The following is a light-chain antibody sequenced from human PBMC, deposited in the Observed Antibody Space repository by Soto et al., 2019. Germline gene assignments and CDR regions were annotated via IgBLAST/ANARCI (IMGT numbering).Light chain of an antibody. CDR1: QSVSSRY. V-gene: IGKV3-20*01. Sequence: VLTGKRGTLSLSPGVRATISCRASQSVSSRYLAWYQQKPGQAPRLLIYGASSRATGIPDRFSGSGSGTDFTLTISRLEPEYLAVYYCQQYCSSPRRFGQRIEVDIK. J-gene: IGKJ1*01. CDR3: QQYCSSPRR. CDR2: GAS.